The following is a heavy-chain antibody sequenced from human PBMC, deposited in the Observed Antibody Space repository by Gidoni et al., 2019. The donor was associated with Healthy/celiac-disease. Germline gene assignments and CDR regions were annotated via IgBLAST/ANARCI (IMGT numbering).Heavy chain of an antibody. Sequence: QVHLVQSGAEVKTTGASVKVSCTPSGYTFTTYGITWVRQAPGQGLEWMGWISVNDGNTNYAQKSQGRVTMTTDTSTSTAYMELRSLRSDDTAVYYCARFHASSDWDIDYWGQGTLVTVSS. V-gene: IGHV1-18*01. CDR3: ARFHASSDWDIDY. CDR2: ISVNDGNT. CDR1: GYTFTTYG. D-gene: IGHD6-19*01. J-gene: IGHJ4*02.